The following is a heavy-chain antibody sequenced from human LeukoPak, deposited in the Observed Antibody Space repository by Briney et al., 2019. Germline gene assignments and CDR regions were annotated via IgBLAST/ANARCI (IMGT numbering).Heavy chain of an antibody. CDR1: GFTFSSYS. CDR3: AANSSSWYFYY. J-gene: IGHJ4*02. CDR2: IYSGGST. Sequence: PGGSLRLSCAASGFTFSSYSMNWVRQAPGKGLEWVSVIYSGGSTYYADSVKGRFTISRDNSKDTLYLQMNSLRAEDTAVYYCAANSSSWYFYYWGQGTLVTVSS. D-gene: IGHD6-13*01. V-gene: IGHV3-66*01.